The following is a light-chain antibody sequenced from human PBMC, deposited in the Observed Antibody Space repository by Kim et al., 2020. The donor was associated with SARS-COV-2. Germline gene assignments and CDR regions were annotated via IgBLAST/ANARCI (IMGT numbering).Light chain of an antibody. Sequence: SLSPGQTASITCSGDKLGDKYACWYQQKPGPSPVLVIYQDSKRPSGIPERFSGSNSGNTATLTISGTQAMDEADYYCQAWDSSTAVFGGGTQLTVL. CDR2: QDS. J-gene: IGLJ2*01. V-gene: IGLV3-1*01. CDR1: KLGDKY. CDR3: QAWDSSTAV.